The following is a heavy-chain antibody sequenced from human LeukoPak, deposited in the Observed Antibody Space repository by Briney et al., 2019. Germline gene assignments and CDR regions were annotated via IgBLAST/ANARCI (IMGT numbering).Heavy chain of an antibody. D-gene: IGHD5-18*01. CDR2: IYSSGTT. J-gene: IGHJ4*02. CDR1: GVSISSHY. CDR3: ARVVRNSYGSPFYFDY. V-gene: IGHV4-4*07. Sequence: SETLSLTCTVSGVSISSHYWSWLRQTAGKGLEWFGRIYSSGTTNYNPSLKSRVTMSVDTSKNQFSLKLSSVTAADTAVYYCARVVRNSYGSPFYFDYWDQGSLVIVSS.